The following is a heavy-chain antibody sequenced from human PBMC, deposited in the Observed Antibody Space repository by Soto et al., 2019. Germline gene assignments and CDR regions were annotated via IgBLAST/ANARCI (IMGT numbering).Heavy chain of an antibody. CDR1: GYTFSMSG. Sequence: QVQLVQSGAEVKKPGASVKVSCKSSGYTFSMSGISWVRQAPGQGLEWMGWISGYNGKTNYEQKFQDRVTMTTDTSTNMAYMELRSLRSDDTAVYYCAREGPRPYYSYGMDVWGQGTTVTVSS. CDR2: ISGYNGKT. CDR3: AREGPRPYYSYGMDV. J-gene: IGHJ6*02. V-gene: IGHV1-18*01.